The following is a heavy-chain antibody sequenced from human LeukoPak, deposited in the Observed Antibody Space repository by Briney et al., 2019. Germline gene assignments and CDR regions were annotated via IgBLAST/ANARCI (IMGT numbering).Heavy chain of an antibody. CDR1: GGSFSGYY. CDR3: ASRPEAGYGDLLFDY. J-gene: IGHJ4*02. CDR2: INHSGST. V-gene: IGHV4-34*01. D-gene: IGHD4-17*01. Sequence: SETMSLTCAVYGGSFSGYYWSWIRQPPGKGLEWIGEINHSGSTNYNPSLKSRVTISVDTSKNQFSLKLSSVTDAATAVYYCASRPEAGYGDLLFDYWGQGTLVTVSS.